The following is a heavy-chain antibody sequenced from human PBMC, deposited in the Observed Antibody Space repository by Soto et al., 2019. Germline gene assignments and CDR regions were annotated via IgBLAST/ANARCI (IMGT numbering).Heavy chain of an antibody. Sequence: SETLSLTCTISGGSISPYSWTRIRQSPGKGLEWIGYVSHSGRTFYTPSLKSRLTMSLDTSRSQFSLRLKSVSAADTAVYYCARLLGGYDDYGGWFAPWGQGTLVTVSS. V-gene: IGHV4-59*01. CDR2: VSHSGRT. CDR3: ARLLGGYDDYGGWFAP. D-gene: IGHD4-17*01. CDR1: GGSISPYS. J-gene: IGHJ5*02.